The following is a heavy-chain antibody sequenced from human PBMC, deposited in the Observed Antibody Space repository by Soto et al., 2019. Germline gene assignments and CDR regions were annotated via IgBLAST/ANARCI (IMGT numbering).Heavy chain of an antibody. CDR3: ARAVGYSYGSNWFDP. CDR1: GGCISSYY. CDR2: IYYSGST. Sequence: PSETLSLTCTVSGGCISSYYWSWIRQPPGKGLEWIGYIYYSGSTNYNPSLKSRVTISVDKSKNQFSLKLSSVTAADTAVYYCARAVGYSYGSNWFDPWGQGTLVTVSS. J-gene: IGHJ5*02. V-gene: IGHV4-59*12. D-gene: IGHD5-18*01.